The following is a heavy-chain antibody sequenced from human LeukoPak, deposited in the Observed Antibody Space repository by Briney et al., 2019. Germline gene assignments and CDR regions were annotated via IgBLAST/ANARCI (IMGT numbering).Heavy chain of an antibody. J-gene: IGHJ4*02. CDR3: ARRQGCSSTSCPPDY. CDR2: IYPGDSDT. CDR1: GYSFTTYW. V-gene: IGHV5-51*01. D-gene: IGHD2-2*01. Sequence: GESLKISCRGSGYSFTTYWIGWVRQMPGKGLDWMGIIYPGDSDTRYSPSFQGQVTMSADRSINTAYLQWSRLKASDTAMYYCARRQGCSSTSCPPDYWGQGTLVTVSS.